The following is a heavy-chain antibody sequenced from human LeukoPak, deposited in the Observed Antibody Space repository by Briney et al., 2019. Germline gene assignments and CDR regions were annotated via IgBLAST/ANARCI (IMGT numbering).Heavy chain of an antibody. CDR1: GFTFSSYS. D-gene: IGHD6-19*01. CDR3: ARGRTVAGTDY. V-gene: IGHV3-21*01. CDR2: ISSSSSYI. Sequence: SGGSLRLSCAASGFTFSSYSMNWVRQAPGKGLEGVSSISSSSSYIYYADSVKGRFTISRDNAKNSLYLQMNSLRAEDTAVYYCARGRTVAGTDYWGQGTLVTVSS. J-gene: IGHJ4*02.